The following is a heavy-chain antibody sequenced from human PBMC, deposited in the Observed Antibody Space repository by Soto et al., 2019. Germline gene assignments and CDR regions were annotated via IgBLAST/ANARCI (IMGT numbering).Heavy chain of an antibody. V-gene: IGHV3-23*01. D-gene: IGHD3-10*01. CDR1: GVTFTSYA. CDR2: ISKSGDST. J-gene: IGHJ4*02. Sequence: GGSLRLSXATSGVTFTSYAMTWVRQVPGEGLQWVSSISKSGDSTYYADSVKGRFTTSRDNSKNTLYLQMNSLRAEDTAIYYCAKGSFGFDYWGQGTLVTVSS. CDR3: AKGSFGFDY.